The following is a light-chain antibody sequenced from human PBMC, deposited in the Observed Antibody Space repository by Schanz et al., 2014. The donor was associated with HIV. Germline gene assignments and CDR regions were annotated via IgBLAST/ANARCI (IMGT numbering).Light chain of an antibody. J-gene: IGLJ3*02. CDR2: DVT. V-gene: IGLV2-14*03. CDR3: SSYTSSSTWV. CDR1: ESDVGGYNY. Sequence: QSALTQPASVSGTPGQSITISCTGSESDVGGYNYVSWHQQHPGKAPKLMIYDVTDRPSGVSNRFSGSKSGNTASLTISGRQSEDEADYYCSSYTSSSTWVFGGGTKLT.